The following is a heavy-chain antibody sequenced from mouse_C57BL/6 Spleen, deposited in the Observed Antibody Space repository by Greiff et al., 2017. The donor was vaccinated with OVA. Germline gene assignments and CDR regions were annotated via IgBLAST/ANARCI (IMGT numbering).Heavy chain of an antibody. CDR2: ISYDGSN. Sequence: EVKLQESGPGLVKPSQSLSLTCSVTGYSITSGYYWNWIRQFPGNKLEWMGYISYDGSNNYNPSLKNRISITRDTSKNQFFLKLNSVTTEDTATYYCAREYGSSYDFDYWGQGTTLTVSS. CDR3: AREYGSSYDFDY. V-gene: IGHV3-6*01. D-gene: IGHD1-1*01. CDR1: GYSITSGYY. J-gene: IGHJ2*01.